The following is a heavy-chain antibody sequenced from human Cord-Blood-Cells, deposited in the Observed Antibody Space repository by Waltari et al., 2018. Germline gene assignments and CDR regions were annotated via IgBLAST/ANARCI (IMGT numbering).Heavy chain of an antibody. CDR1: GFTFSSYS. D-gene: IGHD2-15*01. J-gene: IGHJ1*01. V-gene: IGHV3-48*02. CDR2: ISSSSSTI. Sequence: EVQLVESGGGLVQPGGSLRLSCAPSGFTFSSYSMNWVPTSTGKGLEWVSYISSSSSTIYYADSVKGRFTISRDNAKNSLYLQMNSLRDEDTAVYYCARERGVVVAAKYFQHWGQGTLVTVSS. CDR3: ARERGVVVAAKYFQH.